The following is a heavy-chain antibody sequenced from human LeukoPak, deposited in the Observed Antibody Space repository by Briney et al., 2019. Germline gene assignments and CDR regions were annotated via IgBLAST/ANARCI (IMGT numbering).Heavy chain of an antibody. V-gene: IGHV4-59*01. D-gene: IGHD5-12*01. J-gene: IGHJ4*02. CDR3: ARDSRGGYDSWGSPFDY. Sequence: SETLSLTCTVSGGSISSYYWSWIRQPPGKGLEWIGYIYYSGSTNYNPSLKSRVTISVDTSKNQFSLKLSSVTAADTAVYYCARDSRGGYDSWGSPFDYWGQGTLVTVSS. CDR1: GGSISSYY. CDR2: IYYSGST.